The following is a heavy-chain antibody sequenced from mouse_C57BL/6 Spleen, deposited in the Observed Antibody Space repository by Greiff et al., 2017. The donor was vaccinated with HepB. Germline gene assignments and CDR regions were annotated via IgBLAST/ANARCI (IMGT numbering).Heavy chain of an antibody. CDR2: IDPETGGT. CDR1: GYTFTDYE. V-gene: IGHV1-15*01. Sequence: QVQLKQSGAELVRPGASVTLSCKASGYTFTDYEMHWVKQTPVHGLEWIGAIDPETGGTAYNQKFKGKATLTVDKSSSTAYMQLSSLTSEDSAVYYCARGGYYGSRYWGQGTTLTVSS. CDR3: ARGGYYGSRY. J-gene: IGHJ2*01. D-gene: IGHD1-1*01.